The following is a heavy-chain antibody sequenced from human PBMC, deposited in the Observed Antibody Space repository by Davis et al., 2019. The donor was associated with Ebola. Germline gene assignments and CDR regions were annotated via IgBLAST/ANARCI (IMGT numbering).Heavy chain of an antibody. J-gene: IGHJ4*02. CDR3: ARRVGARSGFDY. CDR1: GGPFSSYA. V-gene: IGHV1-69*06. Sequence: AASVKVSCKASGGPFSSYAIRWVRQAPGQGLEWMGGIIPIFGTANYAQKFQGRVTITADKSTSTAYMELSSLRSEDTAVYYCARRVGARSGFDYWGQGSLVTVSS. CDR2: IIPIFGTA. D-gene: IGHD1-26*01.